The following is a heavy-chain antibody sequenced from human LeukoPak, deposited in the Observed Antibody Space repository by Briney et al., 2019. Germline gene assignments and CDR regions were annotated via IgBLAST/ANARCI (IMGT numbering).Heavy chain of an antibody. CDR3: VHRQFSGWSDY. Sequence: SGPTLVNPTQPLTLTCTFSGFSLSTSGVGVGWIRQSPGKALECLALIYWNDDKTYSPSLQSRLTITKDTSKNQVVLTMTNMDPVDTATYYCVHRQFSGWSDYWGQGTLVTVYS. D-gene: IGHD6-19*01. V-gene: IGHV2-5*01. J-gene: IGHJ4*02. CDR2: IYWNDDK. CDR1: GFSLSTSGVG.